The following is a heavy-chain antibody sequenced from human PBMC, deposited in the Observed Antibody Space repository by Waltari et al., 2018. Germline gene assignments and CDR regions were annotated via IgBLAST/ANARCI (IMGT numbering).Heavy chain of an antibody. CDR3: AGTTYGDYVGFFDY. J-gene: IGHJ4*02. D-gene: IGHD4-17*01. CDR2: IYYIGST. CDR1: GAPISRSSYY. Sequence: QLQLQESGPGLVKPSEPLSLPCTVSGAPISRSSYYWGWLRQPPGKGLEWLGSIYYIGSTYSNPSLKSRVTISVDTSKNQFSLKLSSVTAADTAVYYCAGTTYGDYVGFFDYWGQGTLVTVSS. V-gene: IGHV4-39*07.